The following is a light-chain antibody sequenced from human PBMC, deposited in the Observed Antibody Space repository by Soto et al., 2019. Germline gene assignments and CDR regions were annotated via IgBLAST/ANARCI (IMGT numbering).Light chain of an antibody. Sequence: QSALTQPASVSGSPGQSITISCTGTIXDIGGYNFISWYQHHPGKAPKLVIYDVNNRPSGISYRFSGSKSGNTASLTISGLQAEDEADYYCASYTRTTTLVFGGGTKVTVL. J-gene: IGLJ2*01. CDR1: IXDIGGYNF. CDR3: ASYTRTTTLV. V-gene: IGLV2-14*01. CDR2: DVN.